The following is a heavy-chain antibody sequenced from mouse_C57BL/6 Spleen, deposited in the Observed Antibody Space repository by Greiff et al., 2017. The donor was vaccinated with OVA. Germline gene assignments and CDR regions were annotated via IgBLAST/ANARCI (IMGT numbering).Heavy chain of an antibody. Sequence: QVQLKQPGAELVRPGSSVKLSCKASGYTFTSYWMHWVKQRPIQGLEWIGNIDPSDSETHYNQKFKDKATLTVDKSSSTAYMQLSSLTSEDSAVYYCARQSMDDYDEEFDYWGQGTTLTVSS. J-gene: IGHJ2*01. CDR1: GYTFTSYW. D-gene: IGHD2-4*01. CDR3: ARQSMDDYDEEFDY. CDR2: IDPSDSET. V-gene: IGHV1-52*01.